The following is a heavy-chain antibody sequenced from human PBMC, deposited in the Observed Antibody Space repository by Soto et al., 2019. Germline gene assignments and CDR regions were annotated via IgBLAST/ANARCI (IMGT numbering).Heavy chain of an antibody. J-gene: IGHJ4*02. D-gene: IGHD5-18*01. CDR2: INHSGST. CDR3: ARGVRGYSYGTYYFDY. CDR1: GGSFSGYY. Sequence: LEILSLTCAVYGGSFSGYYWSWIRQPPGKGLEWIGEINHSGSTNYNPSLKSRVTISVDTSKNQFSLKLSSVTAADTAVYYCARGVRGYSYGTYYFDYWGQGTLVTSPQ. V-gene: IGHV4-34*01.